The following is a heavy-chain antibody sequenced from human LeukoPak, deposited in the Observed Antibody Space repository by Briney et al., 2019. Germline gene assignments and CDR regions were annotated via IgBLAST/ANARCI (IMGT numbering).Heavy chain of an antibody. CDR2: VYYTGST. CDR1: GDSVTSGTFY. CDR3: ARHSGSGSLSRPFDP. Sequence: SETLSLTCTVSGDSVTSGTFYWAWLRQPPGKGLEWIATVYYTGSTYYNPSLKSRVAISIDTSKNQFSLKLRSVVAPDTALYYCARHSGSGSLSRPFDPWGQGTLVTVSS. V-gene: IGHV4-39*01. D-gene: IGHD3-10*01. J-gene: IGHJ5*02.